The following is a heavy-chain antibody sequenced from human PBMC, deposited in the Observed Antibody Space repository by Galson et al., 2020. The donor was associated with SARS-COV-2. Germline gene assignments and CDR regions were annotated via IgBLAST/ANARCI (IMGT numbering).Heavy chain of an antibody. CDR2: ISSNIRDI. J-gene: IGHJ3*02. CDR3: ARDHRVWFGDSDAFDI. CDR1: GFSFMSYS. D-gene: IGHD3-10*01. Sequence: GESLKISCAASGFSFMSYSMQWVRQAPGKGLEWVSSISSNIRDIYYADSVKGRFTISRDNAKNSLYLQMNSLRAEDTAVYYCARDHRVWFGDSDAFDIWGQGTLVIVSS. V-gene: IGHV3-21*01.